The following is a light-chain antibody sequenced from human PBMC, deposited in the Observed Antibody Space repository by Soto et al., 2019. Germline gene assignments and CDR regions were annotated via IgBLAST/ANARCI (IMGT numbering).Light chain of an antibody. CDR2: AAS. Sequence: AIRMTQSPSSFSASTGDRVTITCRASQGISSYLAWYQQKPGKAPKLLIYAASTLQIGVPSRFSGSGSGTDFTLTISCLQSEDFATYYCQQYYSYPHTFGRGPKLEIK. CDR3: QQYYSYPHT. J-gene: IGKJ2*01. V-gene: IGKV1-8*01. CDR1: QGISSY.